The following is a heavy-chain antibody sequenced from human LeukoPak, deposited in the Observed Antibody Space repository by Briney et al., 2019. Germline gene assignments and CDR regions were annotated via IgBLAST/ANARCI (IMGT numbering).Heavy chain of an antibody. CDR1: GFTFSSYG. D-gene: IGHD3-22*01. Sequence: GRSLRLSCAASGFTFSSYGMHWVRQAPGKGLEWVAVISYDGSNKYYADSVKGRFTISRDNSKNTLDLQMNSLRAEDTAVYYCAKSSDSSGYYSAEYFQHWGQGTLVTVSS. V-gene: IGHV3-30*18. CDR2: ISYDGSNK. CDR3: AKSSDSSGYYSAEYFQH. J-gene: IGHJ1*01.